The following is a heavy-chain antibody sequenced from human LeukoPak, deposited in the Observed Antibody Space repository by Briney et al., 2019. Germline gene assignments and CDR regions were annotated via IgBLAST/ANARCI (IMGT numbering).Heavy chain of an antibody. J-gene: IGHJ3*02. V-gene: IGHV3-23*01. CDR3: AKDLELEDAFDI. Sequence: GGSLRLSCAASGFTFSSYAMSWVRQAPGKGLEWVSAISGSGGSTYYADSVRGRFTISRDNSKNTLYLQMNSLRAEDTAVYYCAKDLELEDAFDIWGQGTMVTVSS. CDR2: ISGSGGST. CDR1: GFTFSSYA. D-gene: IGHD1-1*01.